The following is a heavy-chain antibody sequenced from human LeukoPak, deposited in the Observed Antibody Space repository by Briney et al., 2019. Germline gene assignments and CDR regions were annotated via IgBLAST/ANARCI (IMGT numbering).Heavy chain of an antibody. J-gene: IGHJ4*02. CDR1: GGSFTGYY. V-gene: IGHV4-34*01. Sequence: SETLSPTCAVYGGSFTGYYWSWIRQPPGKGLEWIGEINHSGSTNYKPSLKSRVTISVDTSTNRFSLKLSSVTAADTAVYYCARVTYGGNLYYFDYWGQGTLVTVSS. CDR2: INHSGST. CDR3: ARVTYGGNLYYFDY. D-gene: IGHD4-23*01.